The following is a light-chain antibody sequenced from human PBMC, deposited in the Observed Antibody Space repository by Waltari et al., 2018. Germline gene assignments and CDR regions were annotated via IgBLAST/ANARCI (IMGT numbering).Light chain of an antibody. CDR2: DVR. CDR1: SSDVGGYNY. V-gene: IGLV2-23*02. J-gene: IGLJ2*01. Sequence: QSALTQPASVSGSPGQSITISCTGTSSDVGGYNYVPWYQQHPGKDPKLMIYDVRTRASGVSNRCAGHKAGNTDSLTSSGLQSEDDADYYCCSYAGSSTVFGGGTKLTVL. CDR3: CSYAGSSTV.